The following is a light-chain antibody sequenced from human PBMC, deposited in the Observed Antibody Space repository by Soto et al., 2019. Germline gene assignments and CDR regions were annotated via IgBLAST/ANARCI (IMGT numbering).Light chain of an antibody. J-gene: IGKJ4*01. CDR2: GAS. Sequence: ENVLTQSPGTLSLSPGDRATLFCRARQSLTNPYIAWYQQKPGQAPRLLIVGASSRAAGTPARFSGSGSGTDFTLTISSLQPEDFATYYCQQLNSYPLTFGGGTKVDIK. V-gene: IGKV3-20*01. CDR1: QSLTNPY. CDR3: QQLNSYPLT.